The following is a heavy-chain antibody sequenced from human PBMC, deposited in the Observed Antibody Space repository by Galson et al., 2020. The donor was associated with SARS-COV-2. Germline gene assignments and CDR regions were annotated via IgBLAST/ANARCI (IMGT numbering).Heavy chain of an antibody. D-gene: IGHD3-10*01. CDR3: ARGPQLLWFGESQFDY. CDR2: MNPNSGNT. Sequence: ASVKVSCKASGYTFTSYDINWVRQATGQGLEWMGWMNPNSGNTGYAQKFQGRVTMTRNTSISTAYMELSSLRSEDTAVYYCARGPQLLWFGESQFDYWGQGTLVTVSS. V-gene: IGHV1-8*01. J-gene: IGHJ4*02. CDR1: GYTFTSYD.